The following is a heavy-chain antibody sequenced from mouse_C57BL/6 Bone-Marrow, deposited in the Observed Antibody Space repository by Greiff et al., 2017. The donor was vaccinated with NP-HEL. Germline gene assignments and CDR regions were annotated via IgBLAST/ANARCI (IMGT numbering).Heavy chain of an antibody. J-gene: IGHJ1*03. V-gene: IGHV1-54*01. Sequence: QVQLKQSGAELVRPGTSVKVSCKASGYAFTNYLIEWVKQRPGQGLEWIGVINPGSGGTNYNEKFKGKATLTADKSSSTAYMQLSSLTSEDSAVYFCARDGYYPNWYFDVWGTGTTVTVSS. CDR2: INPGSGGT. D-gene: IGHD2-3*01. CDR3: ARDGYYPNWYFDV. CDR1: GYAFTNYL.